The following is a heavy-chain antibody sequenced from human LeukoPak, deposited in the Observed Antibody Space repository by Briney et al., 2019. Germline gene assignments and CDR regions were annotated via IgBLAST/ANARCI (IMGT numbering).Heavy chain of an antibody. CDR2: INPNSGGT. CDR1: GYTFTGYY. V-gene: IGHV1-2*02. Sequence: ASVKVSCKASGYTFTGYYMHWVRQAPGQGLEWMGWINPNSGGTNYAQKLQGRVTMTTDTSTSTAYMELRSLRSDDTAVYYCATGEGYCSGGSCFDYWGQGTLVTVSS. D-gene: IGHD2-15*01. CDR3: ATGEGYCSGGSCFDY. J-gene: IGHJ4*02.